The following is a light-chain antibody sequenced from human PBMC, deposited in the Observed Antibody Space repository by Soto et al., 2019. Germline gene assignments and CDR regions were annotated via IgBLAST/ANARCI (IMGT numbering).Light chain of an antibody. CDR1: QSVSSSY. V-gene: IGKV3-20*01. Sequence: EIVLTQSPGTLSLSPGERATLSCRASQSVSSSYLAWYQQKPGQAPRLLIYGASSRATGIPDRFSGSGSGTDFTLTISRLEPEDLAVYYCQQYCSSPRGTFGQGTKLEIK. J-gene: IGKJ2*01. CDR3: QQYCSSPRGT. CDR2: GAS.